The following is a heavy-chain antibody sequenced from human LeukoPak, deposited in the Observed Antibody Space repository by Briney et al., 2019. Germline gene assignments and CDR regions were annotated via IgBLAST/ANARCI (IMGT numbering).Heavy chain of an antibody. Sequence: ASVKVSFKASGYTFTSYYMHWVRQAPGQGLEWRGIINPSGGSTSYAQKFQGRVTMTRDTSTSTVYMELSSLRSEDTAVYYCARAVDILTGYEWYFDYWGQGTLVTVSS. D-gene: IGHD3-9*01. V-gene: IGHV1-46*01. J-gene: IGHJ4*02. CDR3: ARAVDILTGYEWYFDY. CDR2: INPSGGST. CDR1: GYTFTSYY.